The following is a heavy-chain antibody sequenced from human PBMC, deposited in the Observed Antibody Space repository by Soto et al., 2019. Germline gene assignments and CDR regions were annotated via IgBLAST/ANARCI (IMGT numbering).Heavy chain of an antibody. CDR1: VDSVSSNSAA. J-gene: IGHJ5*02. D-gene: IGHD1-1*01. Sequence: SQTLSLTCAISVDSVSSNSAAWELIRQSPSRGLEWLGRTYYRSKWYNDYAVSVKSRITINPDTSKNQFSLQLNSVTPEDTAVYYCARDPWAPVHAGFDPWGQGVLVTVS. CDR3: ARDPWAPVHAGFDP. CDR2: TYYRSKWYN. V-gene: IGHV6-1*01.